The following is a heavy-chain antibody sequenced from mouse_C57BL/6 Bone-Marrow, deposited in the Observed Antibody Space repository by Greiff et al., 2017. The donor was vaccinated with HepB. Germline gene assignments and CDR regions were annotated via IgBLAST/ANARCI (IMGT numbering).Heavy chain of an antibody. CDR2: INPGSGGT. J-gene: IGHJ1*03. V-gene: IGHV1-54*01. Sequence: QVQLQQSGAELVRPGPSVKVSCKASGYAFTNYLIEWVKQRPGQGLEWIGVINPGSGGTNYNEKFKGKATLTADKSSSTAYMQLSSLTSEDSAVYFCAREGPGSSPSYWYFDVWGTGTTVTVSS. D-gene: IGHD1-1*01. CDR1: GYAFTNYL. CDR3: AREGPGSSPSYWYFDV.